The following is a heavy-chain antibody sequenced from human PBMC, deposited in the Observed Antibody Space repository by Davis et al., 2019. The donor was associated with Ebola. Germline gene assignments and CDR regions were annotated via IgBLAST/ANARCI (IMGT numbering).Heavy chain of an antibody. J-gene: IGHJ5*02. CDR1: GFSSSDFG. CDR2: IRSHDEKD. V-gene: IGHV3-23*01. D-gene: IGHD1-7*01. Sequence: GESLKISCVGPGFSSSDFGLSWVRQRPGEGLAWVSTIRSHDEKDDYAGSVQGRFTISRDNSKNTLYLQMDSLKVEDTAIYYCAKGTGNYGGAAASWGQGTLVTVSS. CDR3: AKGTGNYGGAAAS.